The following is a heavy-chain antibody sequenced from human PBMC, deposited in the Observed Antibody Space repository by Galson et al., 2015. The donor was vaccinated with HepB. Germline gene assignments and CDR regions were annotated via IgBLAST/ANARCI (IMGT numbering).Heavy chain of an antibody. J-gene: IGHJ4*02. CDR1: GFTFSSYA. D-gene: IGHD3-22*01. CDR3: ATAMIVVDPFDY. V-gene: IGHV3-23*01. Sequence: SLRLSCAASGFTFSSYAMSWVRQAPGKGLEWVSAISGSGGSTYYADSVKGRFTISRDNSKNTLYLQMNSLRAEDTAVYYCATAMIVVDPFDYWGQGTLVTVSS. CDR2: ISGSGGST.